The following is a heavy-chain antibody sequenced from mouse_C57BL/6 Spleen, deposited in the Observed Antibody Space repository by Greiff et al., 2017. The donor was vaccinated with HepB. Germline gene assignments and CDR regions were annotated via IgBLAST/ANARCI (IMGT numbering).Heavy chain of an antibody. CDR3: ARVLLRYHYYAMDY. CDR1: GYTFTSYW. Sequence: QVQLQQPGAELVRPGTSVKLSCKASGYTFTSYWMHRVKQRPGQGLEWIGVIDPSDSYTNYNQKFKGKATLTVDTSSSTAYMQLSSLTSEDSAVYYCARVLLRYHYYAMDYWGQGTSVTVSS. CDR2: IDPSDSYT. V-gene: IGHV1-59*01. J-gene: IGHJ4*01. D-gene: IGHD1-1*01.